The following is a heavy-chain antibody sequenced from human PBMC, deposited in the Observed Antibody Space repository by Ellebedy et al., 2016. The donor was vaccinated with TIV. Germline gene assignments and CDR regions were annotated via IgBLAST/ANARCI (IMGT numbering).Heavy chain of an antibody. D-gene: IGHD3-10*01. CDR2: ISTSGRTM. CDR3: VRDFDSGGQPFDY. Sequence: GESLKISCAASGFTFRSYEMNWVRQAPGKGLEWVSYISTSGRTMYYADSVRGRFTISRDNAKNSLFLHVNSLRIEDTAIYYCVRDFDSGGQPFDYWGQGTLVTVSS. CDR1: GFTFRSYE. J-gene: IGHJ4*02. V-gene: IGHV3-48*03.